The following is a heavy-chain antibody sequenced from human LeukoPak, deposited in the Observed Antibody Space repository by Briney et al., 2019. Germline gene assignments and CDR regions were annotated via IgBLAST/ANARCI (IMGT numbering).Heavy chain of an antibody. CDR3: ARGIPGRSIDY. CDR2: INHSGST. J-gene: IGHJ4*02. CDR1: GGSFSGYY. V-gene: IGHV4-34*01. D-gene: IGHD3-16*02. Sequence: PSETLSLTCAAYGGSFSGYYWSWIRQPPGKGLEWIWEINHSGSTNYNPSLKSRVTISVDTSKNQFSLKLSSVTAADTAVYYCARGIPGRSIDYWGPGTLVTVSS.